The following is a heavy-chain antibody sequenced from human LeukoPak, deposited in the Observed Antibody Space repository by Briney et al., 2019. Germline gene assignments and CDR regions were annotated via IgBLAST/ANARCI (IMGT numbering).Heavy chain of an antibody. CDR3: AEDICGGDCYPHGGY. J-gene: IGHJ4*02. V-gene: IGHV3-30*02. CDR1: GFTFSNYG. CDR2: IPYDGSNK. Sequence: GGSLRLSCGASGFTFSNYGMHWVRQAPGKGLEWVAFIPYDGSNKYYADSLKGRFTTSRDNCKDTLYLQMNSLRAEDTAIYYCAEDICGGDCYPHGGYWGQGTLVTVSS. D-gene: IGHD2-21*01.